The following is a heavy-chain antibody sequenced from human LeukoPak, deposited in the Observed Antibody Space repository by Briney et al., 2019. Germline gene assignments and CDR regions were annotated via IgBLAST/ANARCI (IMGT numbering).Heavy chain of an antibody. CDR3: ARGVITNFDY. CDR1: GFTFSSYS. CDR2: ISSSSGYI. V-gene: IGHV3-21*01. D-gene: IGHD3-22*01. Sequence: GGSLRLSCAASGFTFSSYSMNWVRQAPGKGLEWVSSISSSSGYIYYADSVKGRFTISRDNAKNSLYLQMNSLRAEDTAVYYCARGVITNFDYWGQGTLVTVSS. J-gene: IGHJ4*02.